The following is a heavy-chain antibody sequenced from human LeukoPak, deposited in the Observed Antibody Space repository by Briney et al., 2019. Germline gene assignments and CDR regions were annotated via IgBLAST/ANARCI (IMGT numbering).Heavy chain of an antibody. CDR3: ARDPQVDAFDI. CDR1: GYTFTSYG. Sequence: ASVKVSCKASGYTFTSYGISWVRQAPGQGLEWMGWINPNSGGTNYAQKFQGRVTMTRDTSISTAYMELSRLRSDDTAVYYCARDPQVDAFDIWGQGTTVTVSS. CDR2: INPNSGGT. J-gene: IGHJ3*02. V-gene: IGHV1-2*02.